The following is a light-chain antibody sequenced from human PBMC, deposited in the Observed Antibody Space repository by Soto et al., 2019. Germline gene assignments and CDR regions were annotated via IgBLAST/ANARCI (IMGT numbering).Light chain of an antibody. J-gene: IGLJ1*01. Sequence: QSVLTQPASVSGSPGQSITISCTGTTSDVGTYNLVSWYQHHPGKAPQLIIFEVTKRPSGVSDRFSGSKSGNTASLTISGLLGEDEADYYCCSFAGRSPPTSVFGTGTKVPVL. CDR2: EVT. CDR3: CSFAGRSPPTSV. V-gene: IGLV2-23*02. CDR1: TSDVGTYNL.